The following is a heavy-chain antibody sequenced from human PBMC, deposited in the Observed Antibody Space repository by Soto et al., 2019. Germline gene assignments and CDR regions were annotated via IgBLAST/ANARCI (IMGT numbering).Heavy chain of an antibody. CDR2: IDTSGNI. CDR1: GESFSGYF. D-gene: IGHD2-15*01. CDR3: ARARGARYFDY. J-gene: IGHJ4*02. V-gene: IGHV4-34*01. Sequence: PSETLSLTCAVYGESFSGYFWTWIRQPPGEGLEWIGEIDTSGNINYNPSLKSRVTLSVDTSKNQFSLKLASLTAADTAVYYCARARGARYFDYWGQGTLVTVSS.